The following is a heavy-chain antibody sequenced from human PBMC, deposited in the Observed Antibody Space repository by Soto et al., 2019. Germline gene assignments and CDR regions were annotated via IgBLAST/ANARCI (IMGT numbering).Heavy chain of an antibody. J-gene: IGHJ6*02. CDR3: ARKVLWQRVPITDYMDF. D-gene: IGHD6-25*01. CDR2: IYYSGST. V-gene: IGHV4-39*01. Sequence: PSETLSLTCTVSGGSIGSSSYYWGWIRQPPGKGLEWIGSIYYSGSTYYNPSLKSRVTISVDTSKNQFSLKLSSVTAADTAVYYCARKVLWQRVPITDYMDFGAQGTTVPV. CDR1: GGSIGSSSYY.